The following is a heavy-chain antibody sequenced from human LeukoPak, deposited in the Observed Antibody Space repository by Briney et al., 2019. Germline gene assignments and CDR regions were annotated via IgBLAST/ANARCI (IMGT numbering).Heavy chain of an antibody. V-gene: IGHV1-2*02. CDR3: ARGNQYMSGAFDI. CDR2: INPNSGGT. CDR1: GYTFTGYY. Sequence: ASVKVSCKASGYTFTGYYMHWVRQAPGQGLEWMGWINPNSGGTNYAQKFQGRVTMTRDTSISTAYMELSRLRSDDTAVYYCARGNQYMSGAFDIWGQGTMVTVSS. J-gene: IGHJ3*02. D-gene: IGHD1-26*01.